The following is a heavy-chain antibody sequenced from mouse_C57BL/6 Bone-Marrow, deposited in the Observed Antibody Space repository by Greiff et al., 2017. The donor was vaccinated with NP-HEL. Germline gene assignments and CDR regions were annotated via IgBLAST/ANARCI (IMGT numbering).Heavy chain of an antibody. CDR2: IWTGGGT. Sequence: QVQLKESGPGLVAPSQSLSITCTVSGFSLTSYAISWVRQPPGKGLEWLGVIWTGGGTNYNSALKSRLSISKDNSKSQVFLKMNSLQTDDTARYYCATHYYGSSVYYAMDYWGQGTSVTVSS. D-gene: IGHD1-1*01. V-gene: IGHV2-9-1*01. J-gene: IGHJ4*01. CDR1: GFSLTSYA. CDR3: ATHYYGSSVYYAMDY.